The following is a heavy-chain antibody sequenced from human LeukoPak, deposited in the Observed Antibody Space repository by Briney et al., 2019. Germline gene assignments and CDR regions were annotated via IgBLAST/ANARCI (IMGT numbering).Heavy chain of an antibody. CDR1: RGSSTGYY. CDR3: ARIWTTVTSFYFDY. V-gene: IGHV4-34*01. Sequence: PGSLCLTSALSRGSSTGYYGSSIREPPGKGGGWRGEINHSGRTNYNPSLKSRVTISVDTSKNQFSLKLSSVTAADTAVYYCARIWTTVTSFYFDYWGEGTLVTVSS. J-gene: IGHJ4*02. D-gene: IGHD4-11*01. CDR2: INHSGRT.